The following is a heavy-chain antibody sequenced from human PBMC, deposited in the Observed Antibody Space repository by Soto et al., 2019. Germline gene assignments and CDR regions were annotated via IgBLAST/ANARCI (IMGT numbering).Heavy chain of an antibody. CDR3: ARDQRYDFWSGYYTPGSYYYYMDV. V-gene: IGHV3-64*01. D-gene: IGHD3-3*01. CDR2: ISSNGGST. CDR1: GFTFSSYA. Sequence: GGSLRLSCAASGFTFSSYAMHWVRQAPGKGLEYVSAISSNGGSTYYANSVKGRFTISRDNSKNTLYLQMGSLRAEDMAVYYCARDQRYDFWSGYYTPGSYYYYMDVWGKGTTVTVSS. J-gene: IGHJ6*03.